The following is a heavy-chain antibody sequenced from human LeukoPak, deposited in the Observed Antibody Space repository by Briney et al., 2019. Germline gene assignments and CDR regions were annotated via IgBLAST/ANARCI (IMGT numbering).Heavy chain of an antibody. Sequence: GTLRLSCSASGFTFSSLGMHWVRQAPGKGLEHVSTIGSDGDSTYYAGSVKDRFTISRDNSKNALYLQMTSLRPEDSAVYYCVSPVFINYWGQGTLVTVSS. D-gene: IGHD1-14*01. CDR1: GFTFSSLG. CDR3: VSPVFINY. V-gene: IGHV3-64D*06. J-gene: IGHJ4*01. CDR2: IGSDGDST.